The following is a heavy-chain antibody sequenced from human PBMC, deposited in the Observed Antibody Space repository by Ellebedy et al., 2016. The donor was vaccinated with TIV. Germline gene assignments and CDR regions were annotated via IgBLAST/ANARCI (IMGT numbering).Heavy chain of an antibody. CDR2: ITADGSKK. J-gene: IGHJ4*02. CDR1: GFTFSSGW. CDR3: ARDSLMYRGDGEDYWGLDS. V-gene: IGHV3-7*03. D-gene: IGHD2-21*01. Sequence: GESLKISCAASGFTFSSGWMSWVRQAPGKGLEWVANITADGSKKYQLDSVKGRFAITRDDAKNSLYLQMNSLRPEDTAVYYCARDSLMYRGDGEDYWGLDSWGQGTLVTVSP.